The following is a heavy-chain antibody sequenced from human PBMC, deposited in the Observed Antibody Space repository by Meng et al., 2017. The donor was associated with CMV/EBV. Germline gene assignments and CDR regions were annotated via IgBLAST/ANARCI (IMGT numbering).Heavy chain of an antibody. CDR2: IYYSGST. D-gene: IGHD3-16*02. CDR1: GGSFSGYY. CDR3: ARAHPYYDYVWGSYRSRGAFDI. V-gene: IGHV4-59*01. J-gene: IGHJ3*02. Sequence: SETLSLTCAVYGGSFSGYYWSWIRQPPGKGLEWIGYIYYSGSTNYNPSLKSRVTISVDTSKNQFSLKLSSVTAADTAVYYCARAHPYYDYVWGSYRSRGAFDIWGQGTMVTVSS.